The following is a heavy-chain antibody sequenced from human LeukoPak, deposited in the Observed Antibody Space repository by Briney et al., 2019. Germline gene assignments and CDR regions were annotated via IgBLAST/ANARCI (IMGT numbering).Heavy chain of an antibody. CDR3: AELGITMIGGV. D-gene: IGHD3-10*02. J-gene: IGHJ6*04. CDR1: GFTFSTYS. V-gene: IGHV3-21*01. CDR2: ISSGGTYI. Sequence: PGGSLRLSCAASGFTFSTYSMNWGRQAPGKGLEWVSSISSGGTYIYYADSMKGRFTISRDNAKNSLYLQMNSLRAEDTAVYYCAELGITMIGGVWGKGTTVTISS.